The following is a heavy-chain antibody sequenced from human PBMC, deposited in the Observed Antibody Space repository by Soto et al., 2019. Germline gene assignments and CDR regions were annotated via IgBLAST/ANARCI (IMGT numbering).Heavy chain of an antibody. D-gene: IGHD5-18*01. J-gene: IGHJ4*02. V-gene: IGHV1-46*01. CDR2: IRPSGGRT. CDR1: GYTFTNYY. CDR3: AREPNESYYFDY. Sequence: QVHMVQSGAEVKKPGASVKGSCKASGYTFTNYYIHWVRQAPGQGLEWLGIIRPSGGRTEYAQRFQGRVTMTRDTSTSTVYMELTSLTSEDTAVYYCAREPNESYYFDYWGQGILVTVSS.